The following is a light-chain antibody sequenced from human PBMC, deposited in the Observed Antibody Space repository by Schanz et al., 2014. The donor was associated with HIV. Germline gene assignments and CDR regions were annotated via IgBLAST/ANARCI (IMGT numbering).Light chain of an antibody. Sequence: QSVLTQPPSASGTPGQRVTISCSGSSSNFRSNAVNWYQQLPGTAPKLVIYNTYHRPSGVPDRFSGSQSGTSASLAISGLRFEDEADYYCAAWDDSLRCPVFGGGTKVTVL. J-gene: IGLJ2*01. CDR1: SSNFRSNA. CDR3: AAWDDSLRCPV. V-gene: IGLV1-47*02. CDR2: NTY.